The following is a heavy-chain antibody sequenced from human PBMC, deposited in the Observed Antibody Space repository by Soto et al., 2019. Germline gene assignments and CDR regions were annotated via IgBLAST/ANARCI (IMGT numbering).Heavy chain of an antibody. Sequence: PSETRSRTCAVYGGSFSCYYWSWIRQPPGKGLEWIGEINHSGSTNYNPSLKSRVTISVDTSKNQFSLKLSSVTAADTAVYYCARGSDSSGYYGGDYYYYGMDVWGQGTTVTVSS. CDR2: INHSGST. J-gene: IGHJ6*02. CDR3: ARGSDSSGYYGGDYYYYGMDV. CDR1: GGSFSCYY. D-gene: IGHD3-22*01. V-gene: IGHV4-34*01.